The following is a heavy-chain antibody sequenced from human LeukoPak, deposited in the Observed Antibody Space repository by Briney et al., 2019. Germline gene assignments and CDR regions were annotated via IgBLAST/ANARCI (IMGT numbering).Heavy chain of an antibody. CDR3: ARGSLGAALFDY. V-gene: IGHV4-39*07. J-gene: IGHJ4*02. D-gene: IGHD1-26*01. Sequence: PSETLSLTCTVSGGSISSSSYYWGWIRQPPGKGLEWIGSIYYSGSTYYNPSLKSRVTISVDTSKNQFSLKLSSVTAADTAVYYCARGSLGAALFDYWGQGTLVTVSS. CDR1: GGSISSSSYY. CDR2: IYYSGST.